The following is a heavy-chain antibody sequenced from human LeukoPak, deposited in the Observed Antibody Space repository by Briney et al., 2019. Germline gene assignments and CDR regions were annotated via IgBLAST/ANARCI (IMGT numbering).Heavy chain of an antibody. CDR3: VRDSGWFGTLDH. J-gene: IGHJ5*02. CDR2: TYYRSSWSY. V-gene: IGHV6-1*01. CDR1: GDSVSSRDAA. D-gene: IGHD3-22*01. Sequence: SQTLSLTCAISGDSVSSRDAAWTWIRQSPSRGLEWLGRTYYRSSWSYDHGFSVKGRITISPDTSTNQVSLVLQYVIPEDTAMYYCVRDSGWFGTLDHWGQGILVTVSS.